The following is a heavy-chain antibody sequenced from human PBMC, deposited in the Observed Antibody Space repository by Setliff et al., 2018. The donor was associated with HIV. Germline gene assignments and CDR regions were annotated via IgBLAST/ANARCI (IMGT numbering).Heavy chain of an antibody. Sequence: PSETLSLTCTVSAASIRSHYWSWIRQSPGKGLEWIGNFYYTGSTDYNPSFKSRVTISLDKSNNQISLNLRSATAANTAVYYCARHTVFVRYFDHWGQGMLVTVSS. CDR3: ARHTVFVRYFDH. V-gene: IGHV4-59*11. D-gene: IGHD2-2*02. CDR1: AASIRSHY. CDR2: FYYTGST. J-gene: IGHJ4*02.